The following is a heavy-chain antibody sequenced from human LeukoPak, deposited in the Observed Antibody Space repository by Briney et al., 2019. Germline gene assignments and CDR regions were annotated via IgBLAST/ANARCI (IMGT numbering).Heavy chain of an antibody. CDR1: DFTLSPYW. CDR3: ARDRAGTYGGAFDV. CDR2: LPFEGSNK. V-gene: IGHV3-30*02. Sequence: GGSLRLSCAASDFTLSPYWMTWVRQAPGRGLEWVALLPFEGSNKFYADSVKGRFSISRDISKNTVFLQLDRVRPDDTAVYFCARDRAGTYGGAFDVWGHGTLVTVS. D-gene: IGHD1-26*01. J-gene: IGHJ3*01.